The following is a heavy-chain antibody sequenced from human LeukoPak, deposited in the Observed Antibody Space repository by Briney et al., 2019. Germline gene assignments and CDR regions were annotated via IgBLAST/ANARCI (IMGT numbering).Heavy chain of an antibody. CDR2: ISAYNGNT. CDR1: GYTFTSYG. Sequence: ASVKVSCKASGYTFTSYGISWVRQAPGQGLEWMGWISAYNGNTNYAQKLQGRVTMTTDTSTSTAYVELRSLRSDDTAVYYCASSSDYGDYGSVDYWGQGTLVTVSS. J-gene: IGHJ4*02. D-gene: IGHD4-17*01. V-gene: IGHV1-18*01. CDR3: ASSSDYGDYGSVDY.